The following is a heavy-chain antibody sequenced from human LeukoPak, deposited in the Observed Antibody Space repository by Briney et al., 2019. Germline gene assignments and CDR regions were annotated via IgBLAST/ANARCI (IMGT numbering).Heavy chain of an antibody. Sequence: SETLSLTCTVSGGSISSYYWSWIRQPAGTALEWIGRIYTSGTITYNPSLKSRVTMSVDTSKNQFSLKLSSVTAADTAVYYCARADPYSRRFDPWGQGTLVTVSS. V-gene: IGHV4-4*07. CDR2: IYTSGTI. CDR3: ARADPYSRRFDP. D-gene: IGHD6-13*01. J-gene: IGHJ5*02. CDR1: GGSISSYY.